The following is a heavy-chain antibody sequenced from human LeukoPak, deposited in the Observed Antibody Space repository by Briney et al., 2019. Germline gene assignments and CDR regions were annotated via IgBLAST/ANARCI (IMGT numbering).Heavy chain of an antibody. D-gene: IGHD3-22*01. V-gene: IGHV4-4*02. Sequence: SETLSLTCAVSGGSISSSNWWSWVRQPPGKGLEWIGEIYHSGSTNYHPSLKSRVTISVDKSKNQFSLKLSSVTAADTAVYYCARRSYYYDSSGYWYYFDYWGQGTLVTVSS. CDR3: ARRSYYYDSSGYWYYFDY. J-gene: IGHJ4*02. CDR2: IYHSGST. CDR1: GGSISSSNW.